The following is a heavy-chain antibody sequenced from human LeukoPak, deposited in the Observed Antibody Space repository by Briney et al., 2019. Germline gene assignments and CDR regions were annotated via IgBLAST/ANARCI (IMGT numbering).Heavy chain of an antibody. CDR1: GGSISSYY. D-gene: IGHD3/OR15-3a*01. V-gene: IGHV4-4*07. CDR3: ARQAGAGTRWDYFDY. CDR2: IYTSGST. Sequence: SETLSLTCTVSGGSISSYYWSWIRQPAGKGLEWIGRIYTSGSTNYNPSLKSRVTMSVDTSKNQFSLKLSSVTAADTALYYCARQAGAGTRWDYFDYWGQGILVTVSS. J-gene: IGHJ4*02.